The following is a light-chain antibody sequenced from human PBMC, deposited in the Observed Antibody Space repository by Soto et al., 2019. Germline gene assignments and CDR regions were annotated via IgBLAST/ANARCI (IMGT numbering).Light chain of an antibody. Sequence: EIVLTQSPGTLSLSPVERATLSCMASQSVSSSFLAWYQQRPGQAPRLLIYGASSRATGIPDRFSGGGSGTDFTLTISRLEPEDFAVYYCQQYGSSPLTFGQGTKVDIK. CDR2: GAS. CDR3: QQYGSSPLT. CDR1: QSVSSSF. J-gene: IGKJ1*01. V-gene: IGKV3-20*01.